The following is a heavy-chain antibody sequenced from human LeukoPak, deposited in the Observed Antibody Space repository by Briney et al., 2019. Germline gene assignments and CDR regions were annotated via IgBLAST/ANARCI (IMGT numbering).Heavy chain of an antibody. CDR2: IYYSGST. D-gene: IGHD3-22*01. CDR1: GGSISSGDYY. CDR3: ARGTSMIVVASFDY. J-gene: IGHJ4*02. Sequence: KPSQTLSLTCTVSGGSISSGDYYWSWIRQPPGKGLEWIGYIYYSGSTYYNPSLKSRVTISVDTSKNQFSLKLSSVTAADTAVYYCARGTSMIVVASFDYWGQGTLVTVSS. V-gene: IGHV4-30-4*01.